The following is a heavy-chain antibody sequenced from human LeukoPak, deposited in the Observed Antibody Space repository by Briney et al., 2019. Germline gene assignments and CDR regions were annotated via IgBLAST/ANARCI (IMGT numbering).Heavy chain of an antibody. CDR3: AREHSASEH. J-gene: IGHJ4*02. D-gene: IGHD1-26*01. Sequence: EASVKVSCKASGYTFVGYYLHWVRQAPGQGLEWMAWIDPYTGNTHYAQKFQGRITVTRDTSVSTTYMELSWLTSDDTARYYCAREHSASEHWGQGTLVTVSS. CDR2: IDPYTGNT. CDR1: GYTFVGYY. V-gene: IGHV1-2*02.